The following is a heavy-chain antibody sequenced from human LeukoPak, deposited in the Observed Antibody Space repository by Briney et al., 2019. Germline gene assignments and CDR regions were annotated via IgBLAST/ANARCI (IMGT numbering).Heavy chain of an antibody. CDR1: GFTFDDYA. D-gene: IGHD3-10*01. V-gene: IGHV3-9*01. Sequence: GRSLRLSCAASGFTFDDYAMHWVRQVPAKGLEWVSGISWNSGSIGYADSAKGRFTISRDNAKKSLYLQMNSLRPEDTALYYCALLYGSGSYYSDYWGQGTLVTVSS. CDR3: ALLYGSGSYYSDY. J-gene: IGHJ4*02. CDR2: ISWNSGSI.